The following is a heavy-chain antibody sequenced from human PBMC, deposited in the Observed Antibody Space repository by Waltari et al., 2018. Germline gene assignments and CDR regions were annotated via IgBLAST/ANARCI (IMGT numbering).Heavy chain of an antibody. J-gene: IGHJ3*02. Sequence: QVQLVQSGAEVKKPGSSVKVSCKDSGYTFTGYYMPWVRQAPGQGLEWMGRINPNSGGTNYAQKFQGRVTMTSDTSISIAYMELSRLRSDDTAVYYCAREFIVVVPAAHDAFDIWGQGTMVTVSS. CDR3: AREFIVVVPAAHDAFDI. CDR1: GYTFTGYY. CDR2: INPNSGGT. V-gene: IGHV1-2*06. D-gene: IGHD2-2*01.